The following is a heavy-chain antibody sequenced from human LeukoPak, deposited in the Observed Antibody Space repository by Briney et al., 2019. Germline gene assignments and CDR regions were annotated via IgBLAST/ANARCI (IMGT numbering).Heavy chain of an antibody. V-gene: IGHV1-18*01. CDR3: ARESANTGALAYCGGDCYWGFDY. CDR1: GYTFTSYG. CDR2: ISAYNGNT. Sequence: ASVRVSCKASGYTFTSYGISWVRQAPGQGLEWMGWISAYNGNTNYAQKLQGRVTMTTDTSTSTAYMELRSLRSDDTAVYYCARESANTGALAYCGGDCYWGFDYWGQGTLVTVSS. D-gene: IGHD2-21*02. J-gene: IGHJ4*02.